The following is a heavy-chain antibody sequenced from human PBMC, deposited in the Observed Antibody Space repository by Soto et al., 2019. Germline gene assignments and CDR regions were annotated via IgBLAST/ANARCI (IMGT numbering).Heavy chain of an antibody. V-gene: IGHV3-21*01. CDR2: ISSSSSYI. CDR1: GFTFSSYS. J-gene: IGHJ5*02. CDR3: ARDFRPGYDGGYNWFDP. Sequence: GGSLRLSCAASGFTFSSYSVNWVRQAPGKGLEWVSSISSSSSYIYYADSVKGRFTISRDDAKNSLYLQMNSLRAEDTAVYYCARDFRPGYDGGYNWFDPWGQGTLVTVSS. D-gene: IGHD5-12*01.